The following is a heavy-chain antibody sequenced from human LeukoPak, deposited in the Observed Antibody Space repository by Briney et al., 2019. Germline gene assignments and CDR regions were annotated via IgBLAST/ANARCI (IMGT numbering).Heavy chain of an antibody. CDR1: GFSFSTSGVG. D-gene: IGHD6-19*01. J-gene: IGHJ4*02. CDR2: IYWNDDK. CDR3: AHRLDSGWHGEVFDY. V-gene: IGHV2-5*01. Sequence: SGPTLVNPTQPLTLTCTFSGFSFSTSGVGMGWIRQPPGKALEWLALIYWNDDKRYSPSLKSRLTITKDTSKNQVVLTMTNMDPVDTATYYCAHRLDSGWHGEVFDYWGQGTLVTVSS.